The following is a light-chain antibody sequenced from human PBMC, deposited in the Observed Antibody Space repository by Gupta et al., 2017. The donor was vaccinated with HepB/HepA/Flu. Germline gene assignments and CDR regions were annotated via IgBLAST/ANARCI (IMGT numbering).Light chain of an antibody. J-gene: IGKJ1*01. CDR1: QSVSSSY. CDR2: GAS. V-gene: IGKV3-20*01. CDR3: QQYGSSPVT. Sequence: EIVLTQSPGTLSLSPGERATLSCRASQSVSSSYLAWYQQKPGQAPRLLIYGASSRATGIPDRFSGSGSGTDFTLTISRLEPEDFAVYYCQQYGSSPVTFGQGTKVKSN.